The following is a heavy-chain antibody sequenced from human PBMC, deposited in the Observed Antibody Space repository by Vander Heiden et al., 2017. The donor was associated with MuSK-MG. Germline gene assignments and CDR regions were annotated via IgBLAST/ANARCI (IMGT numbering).Heavy chain of an antibody. V-gene: IGHV3-30-3*01. CDR1: GFPFSSNA. CDR3: ARGSGDGYNLDN. CDR2: ISYDGTNK. D-gene: IGHD5-12*01. J-gene: IGHJ4*02. Sequence: QVQLVESGGGVVQPGRSLRLSCAASGFPFSSNAMHWVRQAPGKGLEWVAIISYDGTNKYYADSVKGRFTISRHKSKNTLYLQMSSLRAEDTAVYYCARGSGDGYNLDNWGQGTLVTVSS.